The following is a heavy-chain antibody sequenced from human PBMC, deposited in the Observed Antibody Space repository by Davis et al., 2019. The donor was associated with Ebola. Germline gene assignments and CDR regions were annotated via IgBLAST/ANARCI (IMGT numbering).Heavy chain of an antibody. J-gene: IGHJ4*02. CDR1: GYTFTSHG. V-gene: IGHV1-18*01. D-gene: IGHD3-3*01. CDR3: AVGGDFWSGYYEPDFDY. CDR2: ISAYNGNT. Sequence: ASVKVSCKATGYTFTSHGFSWVRQAPGQGLEYLGWISAYNGNTNYVQKIQGRVTMTTDTSTSSAYMELRSLRSDDTAVYYCAVGGDFWSGYYEPDFDYWGQGTLVTVSS.